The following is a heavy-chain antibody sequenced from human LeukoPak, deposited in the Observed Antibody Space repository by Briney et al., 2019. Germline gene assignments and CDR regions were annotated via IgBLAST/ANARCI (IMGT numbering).Heavy chain of an antibody. D-gene: IGHD3-3*01. J-gene: IGHJ6*03. CDR3: ARELRGYDFWSGYYTDYYYMDV. CDR2: IYTSGST. V-gene: IGHV4-61*02. Sequence: SETLSLTCTVSGGSISSGSYYWSWIRQPAGKGLEWIGRIYTSGSTNYNPSLKSRVTISVDTSKNQFSLKLSSVTAADTAVYYCARELRGYDFWSGYYTDYYYMDVWGKGTTVTVPS. CDR1: GGSISSGSYY.